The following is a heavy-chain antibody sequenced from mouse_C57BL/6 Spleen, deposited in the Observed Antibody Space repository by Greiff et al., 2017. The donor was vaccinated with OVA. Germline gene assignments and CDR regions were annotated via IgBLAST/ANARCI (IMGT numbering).Heavy chain of an antibody. CDR2: IDPSDSET. CDR3: ASKGLLRGYFDV. D-gene: IGHD1-1*01. CDR1: GYTFTRYW. V-gene: IGHV1-52*01. J-gene: IGHJ1*03. Sequence: QVQLQQPGAELVRPGSSVKLSCKASGYTFTRYWMHWVKQRPIQGLEWIGNIDPSDSETHSNQKFKDKATLTVDKSSSTAYMQLSSLTSEDSAVYYCASKGLLRGYFDVWGTGTTVTVSS.